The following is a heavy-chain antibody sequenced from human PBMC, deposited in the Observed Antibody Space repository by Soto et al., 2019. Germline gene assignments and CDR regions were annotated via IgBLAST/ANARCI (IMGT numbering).Heavy chain of an antibody. CDR3: TTGRAYDSSGYPWYYFDY. J-gene: IGHJ4*02. Sequence: GSLRLSCAASGFTFSNAWMSWVRQAPGKGLEWVGRIKSKTDGGTTDYAAPVKGRFTISRDDSKNTLYLQMNSLKTEDTAVYYCTTGRAYDSSGYPWYYFDYWGQGTLVTVSS. CDR2: IKSKTDGGTT. D-gene: IGHD3-22*01. V-gene: IGHV3-15*01. CDR1: GFTFSNAW.